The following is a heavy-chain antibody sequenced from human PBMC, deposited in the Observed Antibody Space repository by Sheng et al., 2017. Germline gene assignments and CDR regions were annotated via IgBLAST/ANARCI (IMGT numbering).Heavy chain of an antibody. CDR3: ARADPTGYCSGGSCYPAKWFDP. D-gene: IGHD2-15*01. V-gene: IGHV4-34*01. Sequence: QVQLQQWGAGLLKPSETLSLTCAVYGGSFSGYYWSWIRQPPGKGLEWIGEINHSGSTNYNPSLKSRVTISVDTSKNQFSLKLSSVTAADTAVYYCARADPTGYCSGGSCYPAKWFDPGAREPWSPSP. CDR1: GGSFSGYY. J-gene: IGHJ5*02. CDR2: INHSGST.